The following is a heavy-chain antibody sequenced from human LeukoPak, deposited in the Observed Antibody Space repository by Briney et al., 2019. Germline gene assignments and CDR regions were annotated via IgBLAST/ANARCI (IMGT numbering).Heavy chain of an antibody. CDR1: GFTLSSYA. J-gene: IGHJ3*02. Sequence: GGSLRLSCAASGFTLSSYAMSWVRQAPGKGLEWVSAISGSGGSTYYADSVKGRFTIYRDNSKNTLYLKMNSLRAEDSAVYYCAKNSASRITMIVVVIGAFDIWGQGTMVTVSS. CDR3: AKNSASRITMIVVVIGAFDI. CDR2: ISGSGGST. D-gene: IGHD3-22*01. V-gene: IGHV3-23*01.